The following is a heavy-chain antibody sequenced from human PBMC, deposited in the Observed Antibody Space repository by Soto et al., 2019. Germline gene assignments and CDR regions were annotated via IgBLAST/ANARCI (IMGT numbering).Heavy chain of an antibody. CDR2: IKQDGSEK. CDR3: AKSWAYYYDSSGYSPAV. CDR1: GFTFSSYW. J-gene: IGHJ4*02. Sequence: PGGSLRLSCAASGFTFSSYWMSWVRQAPGKGLEWVANIKQDGSEKYYVDSVKGRFTISRDNAKNSLYLQMNSLRAEDTAVYYCAKSWAYYYDSSGYSPAVWGQGTLVTVSS. V-gene: IGHV3-7*05. D-gene: IGHD3-22*01.